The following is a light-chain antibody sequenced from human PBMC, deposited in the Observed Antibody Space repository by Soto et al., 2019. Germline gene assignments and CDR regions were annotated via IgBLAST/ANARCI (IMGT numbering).Light chain of an antibody. J-gene: IGKJ1*01. CDR1: QSVSSSY. V-gene: IGKV3-20*01. CDR2: GAS. Sequence: EIVLTQSPGTLSLSPGERATLSCRASQSVSSSYLAWYQQKPGQAPRLLIYGASSRATGIPDRFSVSGSGTDFTLTISSLEPEDVAVYYCQQYCSSPWTFGQGTKVEIK. CDR3: QQYCSSPWT.